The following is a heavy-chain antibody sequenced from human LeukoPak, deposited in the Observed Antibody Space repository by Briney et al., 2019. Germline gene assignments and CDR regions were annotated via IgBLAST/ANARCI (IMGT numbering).Heavy chain of an antibody. Sequence: PGGSLRLSCAAPGFTFSSYTMNWVRQAPGKGLEWVSSISSTTNYIYYPDSVKGRFTISRDNAENSLYLQLSSLRVEDTGIYFCARDGGGDWYYYYYIDVWGKGTTVTVSS. CDR2: ISSTTNYI. CDR1: GFTFSSYT. V-gene: IGHV3-21*01. J-gene: IGHJ6*03. D-gene: IGHD3-16*01. CDR3: ARDGGGDWYYYYYIDV.